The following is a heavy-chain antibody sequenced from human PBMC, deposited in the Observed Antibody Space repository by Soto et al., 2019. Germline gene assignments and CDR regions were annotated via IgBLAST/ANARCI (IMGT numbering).Heavy chain of an antibody. CDR3: ARDLPSYDFWSGYPSGRMDV. Sequence: GSLRLSCAASGFTFNNYPMHRVRQAPGKXLEGVAVISYDGSNKYFADSVKGRFTISRDNSKNTLYLQMNSLRAEDTAVYYCARDLPSYDFWSGYPSGRMDVWGKGSTVTVSS. CDR2: ISYDGSNK. D-gene: IGHD3-3*01. CDR1: GFTFNNYP. V-gene: IGHV3-30-3*01. J-gene: IGHJ6*04.